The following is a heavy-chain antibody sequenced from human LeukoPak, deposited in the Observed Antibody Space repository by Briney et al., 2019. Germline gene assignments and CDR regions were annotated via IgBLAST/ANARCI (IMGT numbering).Heavy chain of an antibody. CDR3: ARDAAYGYDRFDY. V-gene: IGHV3-48*01. D-gene: IGHD5-18*01. J-gene: IGHJ4*02. CDR1: GFSFSTYA. Sequence: GGSLRLSCAASGFSFSTYAMNWVRQAPGKGLEWISYISSSSSTIYYADSVKGRFTISRDNAKNSLYLQMNSLRAEDTAVYYCARDAAYGYDRFDYWGQGTQVTVSS. CDR2: ISSSSSTI.